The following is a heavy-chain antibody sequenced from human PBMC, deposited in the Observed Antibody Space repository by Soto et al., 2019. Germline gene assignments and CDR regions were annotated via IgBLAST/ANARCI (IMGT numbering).Heavy chain of an antibody. CDR1: EFTFSNFA. V-gene: IGHV3-30*18. D-gene: IGHD2-8*02. CDR2: ISYHGINT. Sequence: QVQLVESGGGVVQPGGSLRLSCAASEFTFSNFAMHWVRQAPGTGLEWVSFISYHGINTYYSDSVKGRFTISRDNSKNTLYMQMNSLSAEDKAVYYCVKDLRVRETGYWDSWGQGTLVTVSS. J-gene: IGHJ4*02. CDR3: VKDLRVRETGYWDS.